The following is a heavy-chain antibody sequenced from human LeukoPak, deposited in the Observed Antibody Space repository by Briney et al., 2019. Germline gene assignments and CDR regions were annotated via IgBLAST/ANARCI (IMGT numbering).Heavy chain of an antibody. CDR2: IRSKVYGGTT. Sequence: PGGSLRLSCTASGFTFADYTMSWFRQAPGKGLEWVALIRSKVYGGTTEHAASVEARFTISRDDSKNTLYLQMNSLKTEDTAVYYCTTGPVGYDFWSGPYYYGMDVWGQGTTVTVSS. CDR1: GFTFADYT. V-gene: IGHV3-49*03. D-gene: IGHD3-3*01. CDR3: TTGPVGYDFWSGPYYYGMDV. J-gene: IGHJ6*02.